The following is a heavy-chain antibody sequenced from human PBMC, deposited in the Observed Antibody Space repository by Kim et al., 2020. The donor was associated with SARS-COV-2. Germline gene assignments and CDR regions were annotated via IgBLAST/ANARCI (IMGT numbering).Heavy chain of an antibody. Sequence: SETLSLTCAAYGGSFSGYYWSWIRQPPGKGLEWIGEINHSGSTNYNPSLKSRVTISVDTSKNQFSLKLSSVTAADTAVYYCARGSVTMVQGVISKYSYFYCFMDVWGKGTTVTVSS. CDR1: GGSFSGYY. D-gene: IGHD3-10*01. J-gene: IGHJ6*03. CDR2: INHSGST. V-gene: IGHV4-34*01. CDR3: ARGSVTMVQGVISKYSYFYCFMDV.